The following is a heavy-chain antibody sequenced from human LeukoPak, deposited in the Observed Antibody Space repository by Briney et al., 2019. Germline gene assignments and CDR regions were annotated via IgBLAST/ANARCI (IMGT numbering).Heavy chain of an antibody. V-gene: IGHV5-51*01. CDR2: IYPGDSDT. CDR3: ATHRIEGATQRWFDP. Sequence: GESLKISSKGSGYSFTSYWMGWVRQMPGKGLEWMGIIYPGDSDTRYSPSFQGQVTISADKSISTAYLQWSSLKASDTAMYYCATHRIEGATQRWFDPWGQGTLVTVSS. CDR1: GYSFTSYW. J-gene: IGHJ5*02. D-gene: IGHD1-26*01.